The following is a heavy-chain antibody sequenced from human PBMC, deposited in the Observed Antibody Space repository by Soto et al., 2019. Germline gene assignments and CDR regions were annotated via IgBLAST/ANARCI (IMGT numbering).Heavy chain of an antibody. Sequence: QVQLVESGGGVVQPGKSLRLSCAASEFTFSVYAMHWVRQAPGQGLEWVAVISYNGSMRYYADSVKGRFTISRDNSKNTLHVQMNSLRAEDTAVYYCARDYSSNPSYYFDYWGQGTLVTVSS. V-gene: IGHV3-30*04. J-gene: IGHJ4*02. D-gene: IGHD6-13*01. CDR1: EFTFSVYA. CDR3: ARDYSSNPSYYFDY. CDR2: ISYNGSMR.